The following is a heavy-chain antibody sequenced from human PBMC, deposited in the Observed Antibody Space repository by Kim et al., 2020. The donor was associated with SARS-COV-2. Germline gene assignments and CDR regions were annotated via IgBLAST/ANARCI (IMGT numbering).Heavy chain of an antibody. Sequence: SETLSLTCTVSGGSVSSGSYYWSWIRQPPGKGLEWIGYIYYSGSTNYNPSLKSRVTISVDTSKNQFSLKLSSVTAADTAVYYCARSLMAIDYWGQGTLVTVSS. V-gene: IGHV4-61*01. CDR2: IYYSGST. J-gene: IGHJ4*02. CDR1: GGSVSSGSYY. CDR3: ARSLMAIDY.